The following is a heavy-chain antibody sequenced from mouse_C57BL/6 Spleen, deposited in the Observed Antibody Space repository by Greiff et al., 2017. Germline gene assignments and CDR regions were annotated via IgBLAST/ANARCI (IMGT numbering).Heavy chain of an antibody. D-gene: IGHD4-1*01. CDR2: FHPNSGST. CDR1: GYTFTSYW. V-gene: IGHV1-64*01. J-gene: IGHJ1*03. CDR3: ARNWDSWYFDV. Sequence: QVQLQQPGAELVKPGASVKLSCKASGYTFTSYWMHWVKQRPGQGLEWIGMFHPNSGSTNYNEKFKSKATLTVDKSSSTAYMQLSSLTSEDSAVYYCARNWDSWYFDVWGTGTTVTVSS.